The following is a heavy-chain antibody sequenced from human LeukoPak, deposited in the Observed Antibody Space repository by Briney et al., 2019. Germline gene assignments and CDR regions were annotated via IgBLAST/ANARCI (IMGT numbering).Heavy chain of an antibody. Sequence: SETLSLTCTVSGGSISSYYWSWIRQPAGKGLEWIGRIYTSGSTNYNPSLKSRVTMSVDTSKNQFSLKLSSVTAADTAVYYCARESITIFGVVTINYFDYWGQGTLVTVSS. V-gene: IGHV4-4*07. J-gene: IGHJ4*02. CDR2: IYTSGST. D-gene: IGHD3-3*01. CDR3: ARESITIFGVVTINYFDY. CDR1: GGSISSYY.